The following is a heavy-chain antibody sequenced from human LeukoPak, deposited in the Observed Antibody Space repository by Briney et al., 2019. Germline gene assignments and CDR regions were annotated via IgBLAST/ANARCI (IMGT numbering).Heavy chain of an antibody. V-gene: IGHV1-69*04. Sequence: VAPAKVSCKASGGTFSSYAISWVRQAPGQGLEWMGRIIPIFGIANYAQKFQGRVTITADKSTSTAYMELNSLRSEDTAVYYCATCIAAAGTRWFDPWGQGTLVTVSS. CDR2: IIPIFGIA. CDR3: ATCIAAAGTRWFDP. D-gene: IGHD6-13*01. J-gene: IGHJ5*02. CDR1: GGTFSSYA.